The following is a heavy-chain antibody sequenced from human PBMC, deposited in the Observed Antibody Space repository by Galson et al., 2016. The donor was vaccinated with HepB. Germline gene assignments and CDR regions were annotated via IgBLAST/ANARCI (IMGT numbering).Heavy chain of an antibody. V-gene: IGHV3-30*18. CDR3: AKAGVLGTPDYYYYYYMDV. D-gene: IGHD3-16*01. J-gene: IGHJ6*03. CDR1: EFTFNKYG. CDR2: MSFDGMNK. Sequence: SLRLSCAASEFTFNKYGIHWVRQAPGKGLEWVAVMSFDGMNKYYVDSVKGRFTVSRDSSKSTVYLDMNSRRPEDTGVYYCAKAGVLGTPDYYYYYYMDVWGKGTTVTVSS.